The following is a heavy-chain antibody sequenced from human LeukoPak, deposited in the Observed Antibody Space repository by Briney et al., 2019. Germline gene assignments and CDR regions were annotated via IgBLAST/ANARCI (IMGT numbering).Heavy chain of an antibody. Sequence: SETLSLTCTVSGGSISSYYWNWIRQPPGKGLEWIGYIYYSGSTNYNPSPKSRVTISVDTSKNQFSLKLSSVTAADTAVYYCARRDGSGYYGYYFDYWGQGTLVTVSS. CDR2: IYYSGST. CDR1: GGSISSYY. CDR3: ARRDGSGYYGYYFDY. D-gene: IGHD3-22*01. J-gene: IGHJ4*02. V-gene: IGHV4-59*01.